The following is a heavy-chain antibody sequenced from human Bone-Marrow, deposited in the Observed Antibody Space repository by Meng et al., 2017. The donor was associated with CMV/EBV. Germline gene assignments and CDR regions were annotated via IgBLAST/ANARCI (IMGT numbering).Heavy chain of an antibody. V-gene: IGHV3-11*06. CDR3: AGQWLDHDGMDV. D-gene: IGHD6-19*01. CDR1: GGSFSGYY. J-gene: IGHJ6*02. Sequence: LSLTCAVYGGSFSGYYWSWIRQPPGKGLEWVSSISSSSSYIYYADSVKGRFTISRDNAKNTLYLQMNSLRAEDTAVYYCAGQWLDHDGMDVWGQGTTVAVSS. CDR2: ISSSSSYI.